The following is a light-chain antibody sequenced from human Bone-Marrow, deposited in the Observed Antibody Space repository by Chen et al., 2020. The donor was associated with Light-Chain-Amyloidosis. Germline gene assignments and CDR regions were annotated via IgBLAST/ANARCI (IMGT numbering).Light chain of an antibody. CDR2: EVT. CDR3: SSYTITNTLV. CDR1: SSDVGGDNH. Sequence: HSALTQPASVSGSPGQSNTISGTGTSSDVGGDNHVTWYQQPPDKAPKLMIYEVTNRPSWVPDRFSGSKSDNTASLTISGLQTEDEADYFGSSYTITNTLVFGSGTRVTVL. J-gene: IGLJ1*01. V-gene: IGLV2-14*01.